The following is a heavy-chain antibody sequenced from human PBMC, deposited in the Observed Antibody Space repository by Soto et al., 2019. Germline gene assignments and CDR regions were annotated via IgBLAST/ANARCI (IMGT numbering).Heavy chain of an antibody. J-gene: IGHJ4*02. CDR1: GFSFNNHG. V-gene: IGHV3-33*01. CDR2: IWYDGSYK. Sequence: QVQLAESGGGVVQPGRSLRLSCAASGFSFNNHGMHWVRQAPGKGLEWVAVIWYDGSYKYYAGSVKGRFTFSRDNSKNTLYLQMNSLRAEDTALYYCARQHMVSYYLASWGQGTLVTVSS. CDR3: ARQHMVSYYLAS. D-gene: IGHD2-8*01.